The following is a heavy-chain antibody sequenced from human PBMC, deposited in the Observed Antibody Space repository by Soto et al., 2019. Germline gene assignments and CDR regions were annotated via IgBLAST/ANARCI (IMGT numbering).Heavy chain of an antibody. Sequence: GGSLRLSCVASGFTFGSVAMTWVRQAPGKGLEWVSGISSSGGSTYYADSVEGRLTISRDNSNNTLSLQMNSLRAEDTAIYYCAKALKYYDFWSGALDPWGQGTLVTVSS. CDR1: GFTFGSVA. V-gene: IGHV3-23*01. D-gene: IGHD3-3*01. CDR2: ISSSGGST. CDR3: AKALKYYDFWSGALDP. J-gene: IGHJ5*02.